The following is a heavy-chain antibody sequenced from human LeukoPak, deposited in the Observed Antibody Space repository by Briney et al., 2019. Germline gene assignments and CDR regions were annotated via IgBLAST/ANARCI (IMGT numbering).Heavy chain of an antibody. CDR1: GFTFSDYY. CDR3: ARGALTYYYDY. D-gene: IGHD4/OR15-4a*01. CDR2: TSCSGNTI. Sequence: PGGSLRLSCAASGFTFSDYYMSWIRQAPGKGLEWVSYTSCSGNTISYADSVKGRFTFSRDNAKNSLFLQMNSLRAEDTAVYYCARGALTYYYDYWGQGTLVAVSS. J-gene: IGHJ4*02. V-gene: IGHV3-11*01.